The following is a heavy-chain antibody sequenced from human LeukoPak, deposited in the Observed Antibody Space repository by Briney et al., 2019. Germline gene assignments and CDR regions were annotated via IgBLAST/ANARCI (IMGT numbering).Heavy chain of an antibody. D-gene: IGHD1-20*01. Sequence: GGSLRLSCAASGFTVSSNYMSWVRQPPGKGLEWVSVINSGGSTNYADSVKGRFTISRDNSKNTLYLQMSSLRAEDTAVYYCARDKMDGAITGTIFDHWGQGTLVTVSS. CDR1: GFTVSSNY. CDR2: INSGGST. CDR3: ARDKMDGAITGTIFDH. V-gene: IGHV3-53*01. J-gene: IGHJ4*02.